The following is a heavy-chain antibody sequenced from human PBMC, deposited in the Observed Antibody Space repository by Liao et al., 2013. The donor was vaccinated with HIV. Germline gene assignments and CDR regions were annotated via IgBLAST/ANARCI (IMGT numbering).Heavy chain of an antibody. D-gene: IGHD2-21*02. CDR2: INHSGST. Sequence: QLQLQESGPGLVKPSETLSLTCAVSGGSFSAYYWSWIRQPPGKGLEWIGEINHSGSTNYNASLKSRVSISVDTSKNQFSLKVSSVTATDTAVYYCARDSMVTKSFDYWGQGTLVTVSS. J-gene: IGHJ4*02. V-gene: IGHV4-34*10. CDR1: GGSFSAYY. CDR3: ARDSMVTKSFDY.